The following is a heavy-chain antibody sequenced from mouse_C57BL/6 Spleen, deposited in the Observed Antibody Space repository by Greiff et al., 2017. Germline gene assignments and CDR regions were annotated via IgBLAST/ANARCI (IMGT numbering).Heavy chain of an antibody. CDR1: GYTFTSYW. Sequence: VHVKQSGTVLARPGASVKMSCKTSGYTFTSYWMHWVKQRPGQGLEWIGAIYPGNSDTSYNQKFKGKAKLPAVTSASTAYMELRSLTNEDSAVYFCARGYEYWWDDGGQGTTLTGSA. CDR3: ARGYEYWWDD. D-gene: IGHD2-4*01. CDR2: IYPGNSDT. J-gene: IGHJ2*01. V-gene: IGHV1-5*01.